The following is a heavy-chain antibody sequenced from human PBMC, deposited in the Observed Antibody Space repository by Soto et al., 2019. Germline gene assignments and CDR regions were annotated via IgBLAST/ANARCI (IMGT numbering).Heavy chain of an antibody. CDR1: GYTFTGYY. D-gene: IGHD2-15*01. J-gene: IGHJ4*02. Sequence: GASVKVSCKASGYTFTGYYMHWVRQAPGQGLEWMGWINPNSGGTNYAQKFQGRVTMTRDTSISTAYMELSRLRSDDTAVYYCARVNVVVVAATREYYFEYWGQGTLVTVSA. V-gene: IGHV1-2*02. CDR2: INPNSGGT. CDR3: ARVNVVVVAATREYYFEY.